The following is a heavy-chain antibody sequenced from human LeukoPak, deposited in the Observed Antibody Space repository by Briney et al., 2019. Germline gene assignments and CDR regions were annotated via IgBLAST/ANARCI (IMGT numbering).Heavy chain of an antibody. V-gene: IGHV3-23*01. CDR3: ARRADYSNYYYYYYMDV. J-gene: IGHJ6*03. CDR1: GFTFSSYA. Sequence: PGGSLRLSCAASGFTFSSYAMSWVRQAPGKGLEWVSATSGSGGSTYYADSVKGRFTISRDNSKNTLYLQMNSLRAEDTAVYYCARRADYSNYYYYYYMDVWGKGTTVTVSS. D-gene: IGHD4-11*01. CDR2: TSGSGGST.